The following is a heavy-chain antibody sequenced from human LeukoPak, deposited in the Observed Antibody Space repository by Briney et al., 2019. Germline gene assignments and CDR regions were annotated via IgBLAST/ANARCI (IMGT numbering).Heavy chain of an antibody. CDR3: ARERYSSSWYRAFDI. Sequence: SETLSLTCTVSGGSISSYYWSWIRQPAGKGLEWIGRIYTSGSTNYSPSLKSRVTMSVDTSKNQFSLKLSSVTAADTAVYYCARERYSSSWYRAFDIWGQGTMVTVSS. CDR1: GGSISSYY. CDR2: IYTSGST. V-gene: IGHV4-4*07. J-gene: IGHJ3*02. D-gene: IGHD6-13*01.